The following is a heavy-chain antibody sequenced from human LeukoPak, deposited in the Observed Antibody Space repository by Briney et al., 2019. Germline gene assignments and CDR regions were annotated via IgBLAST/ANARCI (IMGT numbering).Heavy chain of an antibody. CDR1: GFTFDDYA. Sequence: GGSLRLSCAASGFTFDDYAMHWVRQAPGKGLEWVSGISWNSGSIGYADSVKGRFTISRDNAKNSLYLQMSSLRAEDTALYYCAKDASAGGYYFDYWGQGTLVTVSS. V-gene: IGHV3-9*01. J-gene: IGHJ4*02. CDR2: ISWNSGSI. D-gene: IGHD6-13*01. CDR3: AKDASAGGYYFDY.